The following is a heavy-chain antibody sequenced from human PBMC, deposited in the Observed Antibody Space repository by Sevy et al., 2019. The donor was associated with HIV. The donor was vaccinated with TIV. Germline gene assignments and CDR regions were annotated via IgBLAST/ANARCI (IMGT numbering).Heavy chain of an antibody. J-gene: IGHJ4*02. V-gene: IGHV3-74*01. CDR3: VKDFVGPTDH. D-gene: IGHD1-26*01. CDR1: GFSITSYW. Sequence: GGSLRLSCAGSGFSITSYWMHWVRQAPGKGLVWVSRMNEEGSVTNHADSVRGRFTISRDNAKNTLYLQMNSLRVEDTAVYYCVKDFVGPTDHWGQGTLVTVSS. CDR2: MNEEGSVT.